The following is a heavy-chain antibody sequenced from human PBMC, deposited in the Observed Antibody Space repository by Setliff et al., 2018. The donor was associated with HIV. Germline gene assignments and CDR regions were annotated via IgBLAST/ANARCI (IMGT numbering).Heavy chain of an antibody. CDR1: GYTFNNYG. CDR2: INTHSGYT. D-gene: IGHD5-12*01. J-gene: IGHJ4*02. Sequence: ASVKVSCKASGYTFNNYGISWVRQAPGQGLEWMGWINTHSGYTNYAQNVQGRVTVTVDTSTSTAYMELRSLKSDDTAVYYCARGKTWLRFLDYWGQGTLVT. CDR3: ARGKTWLRFLDY. V-gene: IGHV1-18*01.